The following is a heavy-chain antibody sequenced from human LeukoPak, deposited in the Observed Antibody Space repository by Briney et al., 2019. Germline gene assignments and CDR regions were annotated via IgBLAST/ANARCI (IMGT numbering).Heavy chain of an antibody. D-gene: IGHD5-12*01. CDR2: ISGSGGTT. CDR1: GFNFRAYA. Sequence: GGSVRLSCAASGFNFRAYAMTWVRQAPGKGLDWVSGISGSGGTTYYADSVRGRFTISRDNSKNTVYLQLNNLRAEDTAVYYCGKDGVATQHALDIWGHGTMVTVSS. J-gene: IGHJ3*02. CDR3: GKDGVATQHALDI. V-gene: IGHV3-23*01.